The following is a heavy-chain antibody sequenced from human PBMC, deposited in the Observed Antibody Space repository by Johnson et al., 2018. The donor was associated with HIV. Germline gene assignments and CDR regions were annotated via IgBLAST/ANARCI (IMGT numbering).Heavy chain of an antibody. J-gene: IGHJ3*01. D-gene: IGHD3-16*01. CDR2: IKSKSDGGTT. CDR3: TTDLIVVIPIGAFDV. Sequence: VESGGSLVKPGGSLRLACAASGFSFSNTWMRWVRQAPGKGLEWVARIKSKSDGGTTDYAEPVKGRFTITRDDSKNTLYLQMNSLKTEDTAVYYCTTDLIVVIPIGAFDVWGQGTTVTV. CDR1: GFSFSNTW. V-gene: IGHV3-15*01.